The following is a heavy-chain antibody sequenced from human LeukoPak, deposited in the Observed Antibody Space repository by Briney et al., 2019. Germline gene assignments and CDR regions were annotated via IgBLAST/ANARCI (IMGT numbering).Heavy chain of an antibody. D-gene: IGHD3-10*01. J-gene: IGHJ5*02. Sequence: PGESLRISCKGSGYSFTSYWISWVRQMPRKGLEWMGRIDPSDSYTNYSPSFQGHVTISADKSISTAYLQWSSLKASDTAMYYCARAGSGKKDNNWFDPWGQGTLVTVSP. CDR3: ARAGSGKKDNNWFDP. V-gene: IGHV5-10-1*01. CDR2: IDPSDSYT. CDR1: GYSFTSYW.